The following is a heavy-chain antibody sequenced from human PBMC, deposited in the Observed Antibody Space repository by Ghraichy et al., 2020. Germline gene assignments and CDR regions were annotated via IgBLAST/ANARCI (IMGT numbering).Heavy chain of an antibody. CDR1: GFTFSNAW. D-gene: IGHD1-1*01. V-gene: IGHV3-15*01. CDR3: TTDGFPGGYFDY. J-gene: IGHJ4*02. CDR2: IKSKTDGGTT. Sequence: GESLNISCAASGFTFSNAWMSWVRQAPGKGLEWVGRIKSKTDGGTTDYAAPVKGRFTISRDDSKNTLYLQMNSLKTEDTAVYYCTTDGFPGGYFDYWGQGTLVTVSS.